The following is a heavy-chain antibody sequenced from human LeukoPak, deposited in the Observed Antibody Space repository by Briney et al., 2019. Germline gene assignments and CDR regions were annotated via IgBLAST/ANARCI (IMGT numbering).Heavy chain of an antibody. CDR1: GGSISSYY. Sequence: SETLSLTCTVSGGSISSYYWSWIRQPPGKGLEWIGYIYYSGSTNYNPSLKSRVTISVDTSKNQFSVKLSSVTAADTAVYYCARRRYNIDYWGQGTLVTVSS. CDR2: IYYSGST. CDR3: ARRRYNIDY. D-gene: IGHD1-1*01. J-gene: IGHJ4*02. V-gene: IGHV4-59*08.